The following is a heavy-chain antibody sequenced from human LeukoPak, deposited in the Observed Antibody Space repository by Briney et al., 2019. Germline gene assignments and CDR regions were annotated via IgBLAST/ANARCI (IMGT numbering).Heavy chain of an antibody. CDR3: ARGEWDYMSWGYYYMDV. V-gene: IGHV1-69*13. J-gene: IGHJ6*03. D-gene: IGHD1-26*01. CDR1: GGTFSSYA. CDR2: IIPIFGTA. Sequence: ASVKVSCKASGGTFSSYAISWVRQAPGQGLEWMGGIIPIFGTANYAQKFQGRVTITADESTSTAYMELSSLRSEDTAVYYCARGEWDYMSWGYYYMDVWGKGTTVTVSS.